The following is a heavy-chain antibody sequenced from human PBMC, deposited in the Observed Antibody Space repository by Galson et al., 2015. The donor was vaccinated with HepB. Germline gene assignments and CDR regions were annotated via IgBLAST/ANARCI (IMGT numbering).Heavy chain of an antibody. V-gene: IGHV1-3*01. CDR1: GYTFTSYA. Sequence: SVKVSCKASGYTFTSYAMHWVRQAPGQGLEWMGWINAGNGNTKYSQKFQGRVTITRDTSASTAYMELSSLRSEDTAVYYCARTIRHMITFGGVIAPGAFDIWGQGTMVTVSS. J-gene: IGHJ3*02. CDR3: ARTIRHMITFGGVIAPGAFDI. CDR2: INAGNGNT. D-gene: IGHD3-16*02.